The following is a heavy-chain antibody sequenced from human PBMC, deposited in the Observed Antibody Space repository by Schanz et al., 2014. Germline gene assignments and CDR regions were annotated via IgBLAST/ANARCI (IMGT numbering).Heavy chain of an antibody. D-gene: IGHD3-10*01. CDR2: ISHDGNNK. J-gene: IGHJ6*03. V-gene: IGHV3-30-3*01. Sequence: VQLLESGGGLVQPGGSLRLSCAASGFTFSDYYMTWMRQAPGKGLEWAALISHDGNNKHYVDSVEGRFTISRDNSKSMLFLEMSSLRVEDTAVYYCVREENYPSFLGYYYYMDVWGKGTAXTVSS. CDR1: GFTFSDYY. CDR3: VREENYPSFLGYYYYMDV.